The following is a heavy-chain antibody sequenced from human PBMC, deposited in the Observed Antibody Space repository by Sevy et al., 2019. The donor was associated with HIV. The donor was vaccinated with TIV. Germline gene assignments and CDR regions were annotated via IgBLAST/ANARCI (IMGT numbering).Heavy chain of an antibody. CDR3: ARYINYNGMDV. CDR1: GYRFNTYW. D-gene: IGHD2-8*01. V-gene: IGHV5-51*01. J-gene: IGHJ6*02. CDR2: IYPGDSET. Sequence: GESLKISCKASGYRFNTYWINWVRQMPGKGLEWMGVIYPGDSETLYSPSVQGQVVISADKSSSTAYLQWSSLEASDTATYYCARYINYNGMDVWGQGTTVTVSS.